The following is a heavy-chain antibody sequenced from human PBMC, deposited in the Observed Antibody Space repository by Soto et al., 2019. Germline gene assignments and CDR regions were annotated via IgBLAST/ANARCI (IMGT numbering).Heavy chain of an antibody. CDR2: IYDSGST. CDR1: GGSISSGPYS. V-gene: IGHV4-30-2*01. CDR3: ARDGGVSGMDV. D-gene: IGHD2-8*01. Sequence: SDTLSLTCTVSGGSISSGPYSWSWIRQPPGKGLEWIGYIYDSGSTYYNPSLKSRVTLSVDRSKNQFSLKLSSMTAADKAVYYCARDGGVSGMDVWGQGTTVT. J-gene: IGHJ6*02.